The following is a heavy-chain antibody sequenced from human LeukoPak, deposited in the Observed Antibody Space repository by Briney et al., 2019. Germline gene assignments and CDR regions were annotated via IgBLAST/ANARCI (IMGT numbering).Heavy chain of an antibody. CDR3: ASQAGGGSGSYYY. Sequence: PGRSLRLSCAASGFTFSSYAMHWVRQAPGKGLEWVAVISYDGSNKYYADSVKGRFTISRDNSKNTLYLQMNSLRAEDTAVYYCASQAGGGSGSYYYWGQGTLVTVSS. D-gene: IGHD3-10*01. CDR1: GFTFSSYA. V-gene: IGHV3-30*04. CDR2: ISYDGSNK. J-gene: IGHJ4*02.